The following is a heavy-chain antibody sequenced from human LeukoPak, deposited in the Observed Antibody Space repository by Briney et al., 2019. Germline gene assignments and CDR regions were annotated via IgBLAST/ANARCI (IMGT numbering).Heavy chain of an antibody. D-gene: IGHD3-3*01. V-gene: IGHV4-34*01. Sequence: SETLSLTCAVYGGSFSGYYWSWIRQPPGKGLEWIGEINHSGSTNYNPSLKSRVTISVDTSKNQSSLKLSSVTAADTAVYYCARAPRGYFDYWGQGTLVTVSS. CDR2: INHSGST. CDR1: GGSFSGYY. J-gene: IGHJ4*02. CDR3: ARAPRGYFDY.